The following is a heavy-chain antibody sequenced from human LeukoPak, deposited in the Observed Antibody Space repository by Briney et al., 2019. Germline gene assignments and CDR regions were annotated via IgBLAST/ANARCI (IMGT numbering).Heavy chain of an antibody. Sequence: PSETLSLTCADYGGSFSGYYWSWIRQPPGKGLEWIGEINHSGSTNYNPSLKSRVTISVDTSKNQFSLKLSSVTAADTAVYYCARGRGTISGVVITNWFDPWGQGTLVTVSS. D-gene: IGHD3-3*01. V-gene: IGHV4-34*01. CDR2: INHSGST. CDR1: GGSFSGYY. J-gene: IGHJ5*02. CDR3: ARGRGTISGVVITNWFDP.